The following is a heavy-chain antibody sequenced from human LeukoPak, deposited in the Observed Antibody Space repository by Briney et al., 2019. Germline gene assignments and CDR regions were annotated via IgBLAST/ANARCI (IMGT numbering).Heavy chain of an antibody. V-gene: IGHV1-2*02. J-gene: IGHJ4*02. D-gene: IGHD3-22*01. CDR1: GYTFTGYY. CDR2: ISAYNGNT. CDR3: AAEDDSSGYYYG. Sequence: ASVKVSCKASGYTFTGYYMHWVRQAPGQGLEWMGWISAYNGNTNYAQKFQGRVTMTRDTSISTAYMELSRLRSDDTAVYYCAAEDDSSGYYYGWGQGTLVTVSS.